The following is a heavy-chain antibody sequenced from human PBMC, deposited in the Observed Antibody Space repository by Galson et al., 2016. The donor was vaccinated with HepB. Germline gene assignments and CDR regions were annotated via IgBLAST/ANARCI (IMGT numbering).Heavy chain of an antibody. CDR3: ARVNVGGHGLDV. V-gene: IGHV3-72*01. J-gene: IGHJ6*02. CDR1: GFSFSDRY. Sequence: SLRLSCAASGFSFSDRYMDWVRQAPGKGLEWVGRIRNKANSYITEFAASVNARFTISRDDSKNSLYLQMNSLKTEDTAVYYCARVNVGGHGLDVWGQGTTVTVSS. CDR2: IRNKANSYIT. D-gene: IGHD3-16*01.